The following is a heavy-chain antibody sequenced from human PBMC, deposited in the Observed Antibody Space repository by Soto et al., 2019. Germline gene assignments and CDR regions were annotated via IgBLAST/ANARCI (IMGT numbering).Heavy chain of an antibody. V-gene: IGHV1-69*01. D-gene: IGHD3-16*01. Sequence: QVQLVQSGAEVKKPGSSVKVSCKASGGTFSSYAISWVRQAPGQGREWMGGIIPIFGTANYAKKFQGRVTITADEPTSTAYMELSSLRSEDTAVYYCARDSYDQGGREFDYWGEGTLVTVSS. CDR3: ARDSYDQGGREFDY. J-gene: IGHJ4*02. CDR2: IIPIFGTA. CDR1: GGTFSSYA.